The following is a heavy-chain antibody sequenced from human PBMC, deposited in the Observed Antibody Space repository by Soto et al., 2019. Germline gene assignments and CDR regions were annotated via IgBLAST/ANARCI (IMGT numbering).Heavy chain of an antibody. CDR3: ARELEPQGYYYYMDV. V-gene: IGHV1-18*01. CDR1: GYTFTSYG. D-gene: IGHD1-1*01. J-gene: IGHJ6*03. Sequence: ASVKVSCKASGYTFTSYGISWVRQAPGQGLEWMGWISAYNGNTNYAQKLQGRVTMTTDTSTSTAYMELRSLRSDDTAVYYCARELEPQGYYYYMDVWGKGTTVTVSS. CDR2: ISAYNGNT.